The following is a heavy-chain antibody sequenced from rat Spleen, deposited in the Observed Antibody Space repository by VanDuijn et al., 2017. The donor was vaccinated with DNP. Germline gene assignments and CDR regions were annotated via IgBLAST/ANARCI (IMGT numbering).Heavy chain of an antibody. D-gene: IGHD4-1*01. J-gene: IGHJ1*01. V-gene: IGHV5-58*01. CDR2: INTDGGST. CDR1: GFTFSSYW. CDR3: ARQTTAGFWWYFDF. Sequence: EVQLVETGGGLVQPGRSLKLSCVASGFTFSSYWMYWIRQAPGKGLEWVASINTDGGSTFYPDSVKGRFTISRDNAENTVYLQMNSLRSEDTASYYCARQTTAGFWWYFDFWGPGTMVTVSS.